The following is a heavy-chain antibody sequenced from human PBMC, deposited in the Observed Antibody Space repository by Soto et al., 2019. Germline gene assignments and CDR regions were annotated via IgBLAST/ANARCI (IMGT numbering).Heavy chain of an antibody. D-gene: IGHD4-4*01. Sequence: PSETLSLTCTVSGGSISSAGYYWAWIRQHPGKGLEWIGSIYYSGSTYYNSSLKSRVTISVDTSKNQFSLKLSSVTATDTAVYYCASEVQFYLDYWGQGILVTVSS. CDR3: ASEVQFYLDY. CDR1: GGSISSAGYY. V-gene: IGHV4-39*01. J-gene: IGHJ4*02. CDR2: IYYSGST.